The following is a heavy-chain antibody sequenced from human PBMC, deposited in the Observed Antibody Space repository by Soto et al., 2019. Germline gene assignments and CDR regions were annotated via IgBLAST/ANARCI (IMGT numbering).Heavy chain of an antibody. D-gene: IGHD4-17*01. CDR1: GFTFSSYA. Sequence: GGSLRLSCAASGFTFSSYAMSWVRQAPGKGLEWVSAISGSSGSTYYADSVKGRFTISRDNSKNTLYLQMNSLRAEDTAVYYCAKRSDYGDFPGGVLDHDYCGMDVWGQGTTVTVSS. V-gene: IGHV3-23*01. CDR2: ISGSSGST. CDR3: AKRSDYGDFPGGVLDHDYCGMDV. J-gene: IGHJ6*02.